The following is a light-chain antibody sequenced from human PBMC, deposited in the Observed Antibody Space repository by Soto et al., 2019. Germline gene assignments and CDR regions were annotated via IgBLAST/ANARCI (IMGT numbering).Light chain of an antibody. CDR3: QQYGISST. Sequence: EIVMTQSPSTLSVSPGGRATLSCRASQSISGALAWYQQKPGQAPRLLIYGASTRATDVPDRFSGSGSGTDFTLTSSRPEAEDFAVYYCQQYGISSTFGQGTLVDIK. CDR1: QSISGA. CDR2: GAS. J-gene: IGKJ1*01. V-gene: IGKV3-20*01.